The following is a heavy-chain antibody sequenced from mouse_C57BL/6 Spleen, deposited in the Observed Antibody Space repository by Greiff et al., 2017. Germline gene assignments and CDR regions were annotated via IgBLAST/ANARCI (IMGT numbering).Heavy chain of an antibody. CDR1: GYAFSSSW. CDR2: IYPGDGDT. V-gene: IGHV1-82*01. Sequence: QVQLQQSGPELVKPGASVKISCKASGYAFSSSWMNWVKQRPGKGLEWIGRIYPGDGDTNYNGKFKGKATLTADKSSSTAYMQLSILTSEYSAVYFCAFYGSSYPYAMDYWGQGTSVTVSS. D-gene: IGHD1-1*01. CDR3: AFYGSSYPYAMDY. J-gene: IGHJ4*01.